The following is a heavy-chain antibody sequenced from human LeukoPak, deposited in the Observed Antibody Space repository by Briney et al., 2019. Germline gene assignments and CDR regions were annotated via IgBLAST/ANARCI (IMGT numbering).Heavy chain of an antibody. CDR1: GGSINSGGYY. J-gene: IGHJ4*02. CDR2: IYYSGST. D-gene: IGHD3-22*01. CDR3: ARANHYDSSGYYYFDS. Sequence: SETLSLTCTVSGGSINSGGYYWSWIRQHPGKGLEWIGYIYYSGSTYYHPSLKSRVTISVDTSKNQFSLKLSSVTAADTAVYYCARANHYDSSGYYYFDSWGQGTLVTVSS. V-gene: IGHV4-31*03.